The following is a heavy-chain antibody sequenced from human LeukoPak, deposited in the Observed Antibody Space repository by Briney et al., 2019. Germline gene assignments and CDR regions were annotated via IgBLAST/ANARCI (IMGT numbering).Heavy chain of an antibody. CDR3: ARVEIVVVPAAIRD. CDR1: GGSFSGYY. D-gene: IGHD2-2*02. Sequence: SETLSLTCAVYGGSFSGYYWSWIRQPPGKGLEWIGEINHSGSTNYNPSLKSRVTISVDTSKNQFSLKLSSVTAADTAVYYCARVEIVVVPAAIRDWGQGTLVTVSS. V-gene: IGHV4-34*01. CDR2: INHSGST. J-gene: IGHJ4*02.